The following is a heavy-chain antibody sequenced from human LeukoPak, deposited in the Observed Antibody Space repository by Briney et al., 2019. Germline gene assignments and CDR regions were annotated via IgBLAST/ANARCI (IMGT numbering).Heavy chain of an antibody. CDR2: INSDRSST. CDR1: GFTFSSYW. J-gene: IGHJ3*02. V-gene: IGHV3-74*01. D-gene: IGHD3-22*01. CDR3: AREPYYYDSSGYATGAFDI. Sequence: GGSLRLSCAASGFTFSSYWMHWVRQAPGKGLVWVSRINSDRSSTSYADSVKGRFTISRDNAKNTLYLQMNSLRAEDTAVYYCAREPYYYDSSGYATGAFDIWGQGTMVTVSS.